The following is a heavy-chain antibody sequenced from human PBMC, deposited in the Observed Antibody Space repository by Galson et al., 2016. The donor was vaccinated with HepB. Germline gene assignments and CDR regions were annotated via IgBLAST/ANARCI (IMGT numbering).Heavy chain of an antibody. D-gene: IGHD1-1*01. Sequence: SVKVSCKVSGYSVTDFSMHWVRQAPGKGLEWMGGFDPKAEETIFAQKFQGRVTVTEDTSTDTAYMELTSLRSEDTAVYYCASEVIQLGRHRYIDFWGQGTLVIVSS. CDR3: ASEVIQLGRHRYIDF. CDR2: FDPKAEET. J-gene: IGHJ4*01. CDR1: GYSVTDFS. V-gene: IGHV1-24*01.